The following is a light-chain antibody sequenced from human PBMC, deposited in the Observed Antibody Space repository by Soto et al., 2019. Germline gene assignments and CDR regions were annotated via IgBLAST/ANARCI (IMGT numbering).Light chain of an antibody. CDR3: SSYTTNKDGV. V-gene: IGLV2-14*01. J-gene: IGLJ3*02. CDR1: SNDVDAYNY. CDR2: EVS. Sequence: QPVLTQPASVSGSPGQSITISCTGTSNDVDAYNYVSWYQQHPGKAPKLMIYEVSNRPSGVSNRFSGSKSGNTASLTISGLQAEDEADYYCSSYTTNKDGVFGGGTKLTVL.